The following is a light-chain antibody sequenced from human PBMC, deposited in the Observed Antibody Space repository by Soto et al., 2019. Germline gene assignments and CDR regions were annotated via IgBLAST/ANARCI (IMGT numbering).Light chain of an antibody. V-gene: IGLV1-44*01. J-gene: IGLJ2*01. CDR2: SSN. CDR1: SSNIGSYT. Sequence: QSVLTQPPSASGTPGQRVTISCSGSSSNIGSYTINWYQQLPGTAPKLLIYSSNQRPSGVPDRFSGSKSGTSASLAISELQSEDEADYYCAAWDDSLNGVAFGGGTKLTVL. CDR3: AAWDDSLNGVA.